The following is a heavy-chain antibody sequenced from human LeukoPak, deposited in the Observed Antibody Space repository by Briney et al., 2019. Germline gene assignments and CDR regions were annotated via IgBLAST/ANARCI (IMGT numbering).Heavy chain of an antibody. V-gene: IGHV4-59*08. CDR3: ARQRLLWFGESNSGFDY. Sequence: SETLSLTCTVSGGFISTYYWNWIRQTPGKGLEWIGYIYYSGSTNYNPSLKSRVTISVDTFKNQFSLKLSSVTAADTAVHYCARQRLLWFGESNSGFDYWGQGTLVTVSS. CDR2: IYYSGST. J-gene: IGHJ4*02. CDR1: GGFISTYY. D-gene: IGHD3-10*01.